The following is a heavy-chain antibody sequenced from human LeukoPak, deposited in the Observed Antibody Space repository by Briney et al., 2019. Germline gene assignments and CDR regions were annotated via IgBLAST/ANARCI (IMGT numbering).Heavy chain of an antibody. CDR3: ARNGRDYYGSGSYYSDYYYYMDV. CDR2: IKQDGSEK. CDR1: GFTFSSYS. V-gene: IGHV3-7*01. D-gene: IGHD3-10*01. Sequence: GGSLRLSCAASGFTFSSYSMNWVRQAPGKGLEWVANIKQDGSEKYYVDSVKGRFTISRDNAKNSLYLQMNSLRAEDTAVYYCARNGRDYYGSGSYYSDYYYYMDVWGKGTTVTISS. J-gene: IGHJ6*03.